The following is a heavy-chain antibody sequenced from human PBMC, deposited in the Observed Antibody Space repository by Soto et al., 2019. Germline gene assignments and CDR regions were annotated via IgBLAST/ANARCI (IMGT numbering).Heavy chain of an antibody. J-gene: IGHJ6*02. Sequence: QVQLVQSGAEVKKPGASVKVSCKASGYTFTSYTMHWVRQAPGQRLEWMGWINGGNGITKYSQRFQGRVTITRDTSASTAYMELSSLRSEDTAVYYCARGEAASVYGMDVWGQGTTVTVSS. CDR1: GYTFTSYT. CDR3: ARGEAASVYGMDV. CDR2: INGGNGIT. V-gene: IGHV1-3*01.